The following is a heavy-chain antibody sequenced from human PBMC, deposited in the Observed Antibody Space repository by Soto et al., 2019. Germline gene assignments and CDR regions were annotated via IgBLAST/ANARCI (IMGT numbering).Heavy chain of an antibody. V-gene: IGHV3-33*08. CDR3: ARADCTGAYCYSWPFNYGVDV. CDR2: IWNDGSNK. Sequence: QVQLVESGGGVVQPGGSLRLSWTTSGFTFNTYGMHWVRQAPGKGLEWVAVIWNDGSNKYYADSVKGRFTISRHNSKNALYLQMNSLRAEDTALYYCARADCTGAYCYSWPFNYGVDVWGDGTTVTVSS. D-gene: IGHD2-15*01. CDR1: GFTFNTYG. J-gene: IGHJ6*04.